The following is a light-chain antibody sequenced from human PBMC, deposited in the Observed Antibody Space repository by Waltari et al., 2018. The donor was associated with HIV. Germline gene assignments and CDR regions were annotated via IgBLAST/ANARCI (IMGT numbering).Light chain of an antibody. CDR3: QQYNKWPPYT. Sequence: EIMLTQSPDSLSVSPGESATLSCRASQSLSANLAWYQQKPGQPSRLLIYAASTRAPGVPARFSGSGSGTEFTLTISGLQSDDSATYYCQQYNKWPPYTFGQGTKVEIK. V-gene: IGKV3-15*01. CDR1: QSLSAN. J-gene: IGKJ2*01. CDR2: AAS.